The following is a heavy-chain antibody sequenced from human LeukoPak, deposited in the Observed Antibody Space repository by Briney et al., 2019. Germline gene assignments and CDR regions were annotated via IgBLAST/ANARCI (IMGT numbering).Heavy chain of an antibody. D-gene: IGHD3-22*01. CDR2: INHSGST. CDR1: GGSFSGYY. CDR3: ARGSDYYDSSGYYWKYFDY. V-gene: IGHV4-34*01. Sequence: PSETLSLTCAVYGGSFSGYYWSWIRQPPGKGLEWIGEINHSGSTNYNPPLKSRVTISVDTSKNQFSLKLSSVTAADTAVYYCARGSDYYDSSGYYWKYFDYWGQGTLVTVSS. J-gene: IGHJ4*02.